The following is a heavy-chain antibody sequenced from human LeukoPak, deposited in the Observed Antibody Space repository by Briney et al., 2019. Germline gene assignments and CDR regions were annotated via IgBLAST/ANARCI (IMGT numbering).Heavy chain of an antibody. D-gene: IGHD3-22*01. CDR3: AKGYSSGYYSDAFDV. J-gene: IGHJ3*01. CDR2: ISFDGSNK. Sequence: GGSLRLSCAASGFNFSSYGMHWVRQAPGKGLEWVAVISFDGSNKYYADSVKGRFTISRDNLKNTLYLQMNSLRAEDTAVYYCAKGYSSGYYSDAFDVWGQGTMVTASS. V-gene: IGHV3-30*18. CDR1: GFNFSSYG.